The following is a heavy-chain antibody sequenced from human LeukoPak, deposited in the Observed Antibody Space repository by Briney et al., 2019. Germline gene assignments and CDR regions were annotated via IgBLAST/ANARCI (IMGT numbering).Heavy chain of an antibody. D-gene: IGHD2-15*01. CDR1: GFTFSSYS. V-gene: IGHV3-48*04. Sequence: GGSLRLSCAASGFTFSSYSMNWVRQAPGKGLEWVSYISSSSSTIYYADSVKGRFTISRDNAKNSLYLQMNSLRAEDTAVYYCASRLLIRYCSGGSCRDYWGQGTLVTVSS. J-gene: IGHJ4*02. CDR3: ASRLLIRYCSGGSCRDY. CDR2: ISSSSSTI.